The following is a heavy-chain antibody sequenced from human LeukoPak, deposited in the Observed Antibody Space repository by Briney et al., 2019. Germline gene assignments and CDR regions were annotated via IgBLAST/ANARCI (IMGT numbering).Heavy chain of an antibody. CDR3: AKGYYDSSTNWYFDL. Sequence: PGGSLRLSCAASGFTFSSYGMHWVRHAPRKGRGWVAFIRYDGSNKSYDDSVKGRFTISRDNSKSTLYLQMNSLRAEDTAVSYCAKGYYDSSTNWYFDLWGRGTLVTVSS. J-gene: IGHJ2*01. CDR2: IRYDGSNK. D-gene: IGHD3-22*01. CDR1: GFTFSSYG. V-gene: IGHV3-30*02.